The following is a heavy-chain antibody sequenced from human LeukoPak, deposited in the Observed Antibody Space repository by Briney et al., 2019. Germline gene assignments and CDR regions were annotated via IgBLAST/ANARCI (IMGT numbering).Heavy chain of an antibody. J-gene: IGHJ1*01. Sequence: PSETLSLTCAVYGGSFSGYYWSWIRQPPVKGLEWIGEINHSGSTNYNPSLKSRVTISVDTSKNQFSLKLSSVTAADTAVYYCARGRREEIAVDGTQYFQHWGQGTLVTVSS. CDR3: ARGRREEIAVDGTQYFQH. V-gene: IGHV4-34*01. D-gene: IGHD6-19*01. CDR1: GGSFSGYY. CDR2: INHSGST.